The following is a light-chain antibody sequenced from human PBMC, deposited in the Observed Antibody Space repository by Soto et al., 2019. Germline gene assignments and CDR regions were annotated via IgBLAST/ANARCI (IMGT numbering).Light chain of an antibody. CDR3: QQYDKSPPWT. CDR1: QSVNSN. J-gene: IGKJ1*01. Sequence: EIVMTQSPATLSVSPRERATLSCRASQSVNSNLAWYQQKPGQAPRLLIYGAASRATGIPERFSGSGSGTDFTLTIDSLQSDDFATYYCQQYDKSPPWTYGQGTKVDIK. CDR2: GAA. V-gene: IGKV3D-15*01.